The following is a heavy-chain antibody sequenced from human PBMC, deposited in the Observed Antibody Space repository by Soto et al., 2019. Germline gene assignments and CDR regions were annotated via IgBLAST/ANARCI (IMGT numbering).Heavy chain of an antibody. J-gene: IGHJ5*02. Sequence: QVQLVQSGAEVKKPGSSVKVSCKESGGTFSSYAIAWVRQAPGQGLEWMGGIIPIFGIANYAQKFQGRVAITADESTKTAYMELSSLRSDDTAVYYWAKAAQTRYNWNDRGNGFDPWGQGTLVTVSS. V-gene: IGHV1-69*01. CDR3: AKAAQTRYNWNDRGNGFDP. CDR2: IIPIFGIA. CDR1: GGTFSSYA. D-gene: IGHD1-1*01.